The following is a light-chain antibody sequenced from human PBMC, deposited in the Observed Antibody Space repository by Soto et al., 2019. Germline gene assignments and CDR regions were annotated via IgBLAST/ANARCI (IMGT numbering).Light chain of an antibody. CDR3: QQYNNWPFT. CDR2: GAS. V-gene: IGKV3-15*01. CDR1: QSVSSN. Sequence: IVMTQSPATLSVSPGERATLSCRASQSVSSNFAWYQQKPGQAPRLLIYGASTRATGSPARFSGSGSGTEFTLTISSLQSEDFAVYYCQQYNNWPFTFGPGTKVDIK. J-gene: IGKJ3*01.